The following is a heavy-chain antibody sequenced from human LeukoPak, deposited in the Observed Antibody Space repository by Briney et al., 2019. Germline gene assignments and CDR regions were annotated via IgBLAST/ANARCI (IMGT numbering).Heavy chain of an antibody. Sequence: PGGSLRLSCAASGFTFSSYWMSWVRQAPGKGLEWVSAISGSGGTTYYADSVKGRFTISRDNSKKTMYLQMKSLRAEDTAVYYCAELGITMIGGVWGKGTTVTISS. CDR1: GFTFSSYW. CDR2: ISGSGGTT. CDR3: AELGITMIGGV. D-gene: IGHD3-10*02. V-gene: IGHV3-23*01. J-gene: IGHJ6*04.